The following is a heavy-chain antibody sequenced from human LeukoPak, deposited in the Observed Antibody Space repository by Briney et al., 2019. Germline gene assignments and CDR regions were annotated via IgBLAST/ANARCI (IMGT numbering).Heavy chain of an antibody. J-gene: IGHJ4*02. CDR2: INHSGST. CDR1: GGSFSGDY. Sequence: SETLSLTCAVYGGSFSGDYWSWIRQPPGKGLEWIGEINHSGSTNYNPSLKSRVTISVDTSKNQFSLKLSSVTAADTAVYYCASWDTATGLDWGQGTLVTVSS. CDR3: ASWDTATGLD. V-gene: IGHV4-34*01. D-gene: IGHD5-18*01.